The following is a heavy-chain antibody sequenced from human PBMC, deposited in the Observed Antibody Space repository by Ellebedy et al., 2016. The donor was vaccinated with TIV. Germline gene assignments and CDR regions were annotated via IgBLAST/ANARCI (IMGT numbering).Heavy chain of an antibody. CDR2: IYYSGST. V-gene: IGHV4-59*01. Sequence: SETLSLXCTVSGGSISSYYWSWIRQPPGKGLEWIGYIYYSGSTNYNPSLKSRVTISVDTSKNQFSLKLSSVTAADTAVYYCARAKQWQGWFDPWGQGTLVTVSS. J-gene: IGHJ5*02. CDR3: ARAKQWQGWFDP. CDR1: GGSISSYY. D-gene: IGHD6-19*01.